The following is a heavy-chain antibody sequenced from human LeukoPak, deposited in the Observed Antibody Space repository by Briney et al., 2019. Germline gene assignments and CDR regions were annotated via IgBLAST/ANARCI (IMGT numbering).Heavy chain of an antibody. CDR1: GYTFTDYY. V-gene: IGHV1-2*02. D-gene: IGHD5-12*01. CDR3: ARHASGYDYENNWFDP. Sequence: ASVKVSCKASGYTFTDYYMHWVRQAPGQGLEWVGWIIPNSGGTNYAQKFQGRVTMTRDTSISTAYMELSRLRSDDTAVYYCARHASGYDYENNWFDPWGQGTLVTVSS. CDR2: IIPNSGGT. J-gene: IGHJ5*02.